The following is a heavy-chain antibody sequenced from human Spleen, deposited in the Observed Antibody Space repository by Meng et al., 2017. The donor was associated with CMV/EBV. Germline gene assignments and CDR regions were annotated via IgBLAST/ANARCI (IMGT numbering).Heavy chain of an antibody. CDR3: AHRDYCSGGTCTFDY. V-gene: IGHV2-5*02. CDR2: IYWDDDK. D-gene: IGHD2-15*01. Sequence: QITLKESGPTLVKPTQTLTLTCTFSGFSLNTLGMAVSWIRQPPGKALEWLALIYWDDDKRYSPSLKSRLTITKDTSKNQVVLTMTNMDPVDTATYYCAHRDYCSGGTCTFDYWGQGTLVTVSS. J-gene: IGHJ4*02. CDR1: GFSLNTLGMA.